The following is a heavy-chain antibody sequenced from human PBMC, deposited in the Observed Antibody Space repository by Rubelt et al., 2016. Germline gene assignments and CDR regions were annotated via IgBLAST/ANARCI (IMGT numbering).Heavy chain of an antibody. V-gene: IGHV4-31*02. CDR2: IYYSGST. Sequence: TGGSISSGGYYWSWIRQLPGKGLEWIGYIYYSGSTYYNPSLKSRVTISVDTSKNQFSLKLSSVTAADTAVYYCARVMAYCSSTSCYPTPAEYFQHWGQGTLVTVSS. J-gene: IGHJ1*01. CDR3: ARVMAYCSSTSCYPTPAEYFQH. CDR1: GGSISSGGYY. D-gene: IGHD2-2*01.